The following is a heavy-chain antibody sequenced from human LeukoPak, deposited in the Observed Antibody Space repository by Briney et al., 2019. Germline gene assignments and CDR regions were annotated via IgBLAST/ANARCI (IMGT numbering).Heavy chain of an antibody. V-gene: IGHV5-51*01. J-gene: IGHJ6*02. CDR2: IYPGDSDT. CDR1: GYSFTSYW. Sequence: GESLKISCKGSGYSFTSYWIGWVRQMPGKGLEWMGIIYPGDSDTRHSPSFQGQVTISADKSISTAYLQWSSLKASDTAMYYCARAPSALGYYYGMDVWGQGTTVTVSS. CDR3: ARAPSALGYYYGMDV. D-gene: IGHD3-16*01.